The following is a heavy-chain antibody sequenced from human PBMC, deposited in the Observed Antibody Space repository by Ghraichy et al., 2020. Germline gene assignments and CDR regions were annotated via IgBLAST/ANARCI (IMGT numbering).Heavy chain of an antibody. D-gene: IGHD3-3*01. Sequence: GESLNISCAASGFTFSSYSMNWVRQAPGKGLEWVSSISSSSSYIYYADSVKGRFTISRDNAKNSLYLQMNSLRAEDTAVYYCARRLKPIFGHEYNDYWGQGTLVTVSS. CDR1: GFTFSSYS. V-gene: IGHV3-21*01. CDR2: ISSSSSYI. J-gene: IGHJ4*02. CDR3: ARRLKPIFGHEYNDY.